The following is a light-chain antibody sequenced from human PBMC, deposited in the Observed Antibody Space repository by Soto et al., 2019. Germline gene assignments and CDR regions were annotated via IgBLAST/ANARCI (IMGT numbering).Light chain of an antibody. CDR1: QGISSY. V-gene: IGKV1-9*01. CDR2: AAS. J-gene: IGKJ5*01. CDR3: QQYNSYPIT. Sequence: DIQLSQSPSFLSASVGDRVTITCRASQGISSYLAWYQQKPGKAPKILIYAASTLQSGVPSRFSGSGSGTEFTLTISSLQPDDFATYYCQQYNSYPITFGQGTRLEIK.